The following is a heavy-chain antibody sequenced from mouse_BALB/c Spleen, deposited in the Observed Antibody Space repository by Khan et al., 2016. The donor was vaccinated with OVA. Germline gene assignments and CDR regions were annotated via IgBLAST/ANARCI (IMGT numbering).Heavy chain of an antibody. CDR3: ARKDYYDYDPFTY. J-gene: IGHJ3*01. CDR2: ISYSGNT. D-gene: IGHD2-4*01. Sequence: EVQLQQSGPGLVKPSQSLSLTCTVTGYSITSEYTWNWIRQFPGNKLEWMGFISYSGNTRYNPSLKSRISITRDTSKNQFFLQLNSVTSEDTATYYCARKDYYDYDPFTYWGQGTRVTVSA. V-gene: IGHV3-2*02. CDR1: GYSITSEYT.